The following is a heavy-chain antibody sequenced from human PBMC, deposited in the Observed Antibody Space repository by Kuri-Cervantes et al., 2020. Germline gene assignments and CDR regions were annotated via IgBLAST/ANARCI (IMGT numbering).Heavy chain of an antibody. CDR2: ISYDGSNK. CDR1: GFTVSSNY. D-gene: IGHD3-10*01. J-gene: IGHJ6*02. V-gene: IGHV3-30-3*01. Sequence: GGSLRLSCAASGFTVSSNYMSWVRQAPGKGLEWVAVISYDGSNKYYADSVKGRFTISRDNSKNTLYLQMNSLRAEDTAVYYCARAGGGMDVWGQGTTVTDSS. CDR3: ARAGGGMDV.